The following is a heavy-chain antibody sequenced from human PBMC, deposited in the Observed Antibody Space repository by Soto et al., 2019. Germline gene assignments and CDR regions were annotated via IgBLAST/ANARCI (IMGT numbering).Heavy chain of an antibody. CDR3: ARDCSGGSCHAAFDI. CDR2: IYYSGST. Sequence: PSETLSLTCTVSGGSISSGDYYWSWIRQPPGKGLEWIGYIYYSGSTYYNPSLKSRVTISVDTSKNQFSLKLSSVTAADTAVYYCARDCSGGSCHAAFDIWGQGTMVTVSS. J-gene: IGHJ3*02. CDR1: GGSISSGDYY. V-gene: IGHV4-30-4*01. D-gene: IGHD2-15*01.